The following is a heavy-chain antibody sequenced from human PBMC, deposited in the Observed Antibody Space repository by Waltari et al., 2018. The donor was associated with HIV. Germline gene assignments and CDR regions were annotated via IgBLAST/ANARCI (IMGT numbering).Heavy chain of an antibody. D-gene: IGHD1-26*01. J-gene: IGHJ6*02. V-gene: IGHV3-53*01. CDR3: ARDPRSSGYYGMDV. Sequence: EVQLVASGGGWIEPGGPMRVSCPASGSTISSNYMSWVRQDPGKGLEWVSVIYSGGSRYYADAVKGRFIISRDNSKNTVSLHMNSLRAEDTAVYYCARDPRSSGYYGMDVWGQGIKVTVSS. CDR1: GSTISSNY. CDR2: IYSGGSR.